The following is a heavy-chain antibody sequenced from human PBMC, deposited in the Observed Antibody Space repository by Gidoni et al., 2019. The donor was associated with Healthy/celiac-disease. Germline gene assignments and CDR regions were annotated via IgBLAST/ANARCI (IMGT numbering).Heavy chain of an antibody. CDR2: IDWDDDK. Sequence: QVTLRESGPALAKPTQTLTLTCTFPGFSLGTSGMCVSWIRQPPGKAREWRARIDWDDDKYYSTPLKTRLTITKDTSKNQVVLTKTNMDPVDTATYYCARECIAARPDHFSGGMDVWGQGTTVTVSS. CDR1: GFSLGTSGMC. CDR3: ARECIAARPDHFSGGMDV. D-gene: IGHD6-6*01. V-gene: IGHV2-70*15. J-gene: IGHJ6*02.